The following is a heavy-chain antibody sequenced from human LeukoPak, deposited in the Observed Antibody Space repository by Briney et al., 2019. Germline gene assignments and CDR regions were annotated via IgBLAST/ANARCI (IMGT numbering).Heavy chain of an antibody. D-gene: IGHD1-1*01. Sequence: SETLSLTCTVSGGSISSYYWSWIRQPPGKGLEWIGYIYYSGSTNYNPSLKSRVTISVDTSKNQFSLKLSSTAADTAVYYCARGNWNDVVGYYFDYWGQGTLVTVSS. CDR2: IYYSGST. V-gene: IGHV4-59*08. J-gene: IGHJ4*02. CDR1: GGSISSYY. CDR3: ARGNWNDVVGYYFDY.